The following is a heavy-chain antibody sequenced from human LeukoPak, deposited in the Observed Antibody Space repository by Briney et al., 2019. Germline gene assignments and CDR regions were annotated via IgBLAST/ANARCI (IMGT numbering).Heavy chain of an antibody. V-gene: IGHV4-30-4*08. CDR1: GGSISRGDYY. CDR3: ARGYYGSETASRDFDY. CDR2: IYYSGST. J-gene: IGHJ4*02. D-gene: IGHD3-10*01. Sequence: SETLALTCTVSGGSISRGDYYWSWIRQPPGKGLEWIGYIYYSGSTYYNPSLKSRVTISVDTSKNQFSLKLSSVTAADTAVYYCARGYYGSETASRDFDYWGQGTLVTVSS.